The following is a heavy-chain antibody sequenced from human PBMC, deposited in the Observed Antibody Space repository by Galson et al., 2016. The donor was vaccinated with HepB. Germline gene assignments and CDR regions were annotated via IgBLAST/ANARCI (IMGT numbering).Heavy chain of an antibody. D-gene: IGHD3-3*01. J-gene: IGHJ3*01. Sequence: SLRLSCAASGFTFEHYAMHWVRQAPGKGLEWVSAISWDSGVTIYADSVRGRFTISKDNAKNSLYMQMNSLTTEDTAFYYCSKVSGYYNGDTVFDAWGQGTMVTVSS. CDR1: GFTFEHYA. CDR2: ISWDSGVT. V-gene: IGHV3-9*01. CDR3: SKVSGYYNGDTVFDA.